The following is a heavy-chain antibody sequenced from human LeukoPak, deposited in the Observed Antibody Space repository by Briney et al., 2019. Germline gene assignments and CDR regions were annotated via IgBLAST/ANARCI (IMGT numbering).Heavy chain of an antibody. CDR2: IYYSGTT. CDR3: ARHEYSGSYYGLSWFDP. D-gene: IGHD1-26*01. Sequence: SETLSLTCTVSGGSISSSGYYWGWIRQPPGKGLEWIASIYYSGTTYYNPSLKSRVTISVDTSKNQLSLKLSSLTAADTAVYYFARHEYSGSYYGLSWFDPWGQGTLVTVSS. CDR1: GGSISSSGYY. V-gene: IGHV4-39*01. J-gene: IGHJ5*02.